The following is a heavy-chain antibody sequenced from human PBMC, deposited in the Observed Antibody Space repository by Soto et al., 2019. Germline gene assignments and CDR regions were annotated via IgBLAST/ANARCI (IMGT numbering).Heavy chain of an antibody. CDR2: IVVGSGNT. Sequence: GASVKVSCKASGFTFTSSAVQWVRQARGQRLEWIGWIVVGSGNTNYAQKFQERVTITRDMSTSTAYMELSSLRSEDTAVYYCAAAGPIVRGATLYYYYYGMDVWGQGTTVTVSS. J-gene: IGHJ6*02. D-gene: IGHD1-26*01. CDR1: GFTFTSSA. V-gene: IGHV1-58*01. CDR3: AAAGPIVRGATLYYYYYGMDV.